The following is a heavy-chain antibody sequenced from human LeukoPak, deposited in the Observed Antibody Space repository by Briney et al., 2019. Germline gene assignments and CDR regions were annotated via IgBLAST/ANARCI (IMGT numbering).Heavy chain of an antibody. Sequence: SETLSLTCTVSGDSISTYYWSWVRLPPGKGLEWVGYIYNSGSTKYNPSLKSRVTVSVDTSKNQLSLKLSSVTAADTAVYYCARARPDTAMAVDYWGQGTLVTVSS. CDR2: IYNSGST. J-gene: IGHJ4*02. CDR1: GDSISTYY. V-gene: IGHV4-59*01. CDR3: ARARPDTAMAVDY. D-gene: IGHD5-18*01.